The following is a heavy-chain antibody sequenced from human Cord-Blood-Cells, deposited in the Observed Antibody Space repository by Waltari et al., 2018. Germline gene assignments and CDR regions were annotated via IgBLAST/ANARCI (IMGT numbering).Heavy chain of an antibody. Sequence: VQLQQWGAGVLKPSETRSLTCADYGGSFSGYYWSWIRQPPGKGLEWIGEINHSGSTNCNPSLKSRVTISVDTSKNQFSLKLSSVTAADTAVYYCARDPLDYWGQGTLVTVSS. CDR1: GGSFSGYY. V-gene: IGHV4-34*01. CDR3: ARDPLDY. CDR2: INHSGST. J-gene: IGHJ4*02.